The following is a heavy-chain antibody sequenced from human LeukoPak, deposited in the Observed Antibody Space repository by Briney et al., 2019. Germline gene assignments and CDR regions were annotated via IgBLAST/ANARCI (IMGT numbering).Heavy chain of an antibody. J-gene: IGHJ5*02. V-gene: IGHV4-34*01. CDR1: GGSFSGYY. D-gene: IGHD2-2*01. CDR3: ARQSSTSCPYCGNWFDP. CDR2: INHSGST. Sequence: PSETLSLTCAVYGGSFSGYYWSWIRQPPGKGLEWIGEINHSGSTNYNPSLKSRVTISVDTSKNQFSLKLSSVTAADTAVYYCARQSSTSCPYCGNWFDPWGQGTLVTVSS.